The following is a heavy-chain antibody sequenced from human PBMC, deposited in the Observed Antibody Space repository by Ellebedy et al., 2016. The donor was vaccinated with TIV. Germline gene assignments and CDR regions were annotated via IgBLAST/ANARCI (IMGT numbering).Heavy chain of an antibody. D-gene: IGHD3-10*01. Sequence: SETLSLXCGIDVPSFTGYYWTWIRQAPGKGLEWLGKIHHSGRTNYKSSLQSRVTISLHTSTKRFSLNLTSLSAADTAVYYCARTSFVKGVSFWGQGVLVTVSS. CDR2: IHHSGRT. V-gene: IGHV4-34*01. CDR1: VPSFTGYY. J-gene: IGHJ4*02. CDR3: ARTSFVKGVSF.